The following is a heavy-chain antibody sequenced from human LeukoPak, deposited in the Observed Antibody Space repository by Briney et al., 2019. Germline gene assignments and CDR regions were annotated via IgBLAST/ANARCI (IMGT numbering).Heavy chain of an antibody. CDR3: ARDSEITFGGVIAPFDY. CDR2: INPSGDST. D-gene: IGHD3-16*02. CDR1: GYSFSSYY. Sequence: ASVKVSCKASGYSFSSYYMHWVRQAPGQGLEWMGIINPSGDSTTYAQKFQGRVTMTRDTSISTAYMELSRLRSDDTAVYYCARDSEITFGGVIAPFDYWGQGTLVTVSS. J-gene: IGHJ4*02. V-gene: IGHV1-46*01.